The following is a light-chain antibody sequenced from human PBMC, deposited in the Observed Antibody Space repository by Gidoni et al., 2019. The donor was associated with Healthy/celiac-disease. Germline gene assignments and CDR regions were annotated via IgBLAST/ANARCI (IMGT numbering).Light chain of an antibody. CDR2: GAS. Sequence: IVLTPPPGTLSLSPGARTTRTCRASQSVSSSYLAWYQQKPGQAPRPLIYGASSRATGSPDRFSGSGSGTDFTITISRLEPEDVAVYYCQQYGSSLSCTFGQGTKLEIK. CDR3: QQYGSSLSCT. CDR1: QSVSSSY. V-gene: IGKV3-20*01. J-gene: IGKJ2*02.